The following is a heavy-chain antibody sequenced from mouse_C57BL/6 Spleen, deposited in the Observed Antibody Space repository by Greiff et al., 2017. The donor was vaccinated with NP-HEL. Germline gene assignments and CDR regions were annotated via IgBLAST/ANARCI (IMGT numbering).Heavy chain of an antibody. CDR3: ARNDYDGAWFAY. Sequence: EVQLQQSGPELVKPGASVKISCKASGYTFTDYYMNWVKQSHGKSLEWIGDINPNNGGTSYNQKLKGKATLTVDKSSSTAYMELRSLTSEDSAVYYCARNDYDGAWFAYWGQGTLVTVSA. D-gene: IGHD2-4*01. CDR2: INPNNGGT. V-gene: IGHV1-26*01. J-gene: IGHJ3*01. CDR1: GYTFTDYY.